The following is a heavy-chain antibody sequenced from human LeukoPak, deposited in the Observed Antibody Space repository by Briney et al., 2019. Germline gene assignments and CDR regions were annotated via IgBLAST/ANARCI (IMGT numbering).Heavy chain of an antibody. Sequence: SETLSLTCTVSGGTVSNYYWSWIRQSPGKGLEWIGYISHSGSVNYNPSLKSRVTMSVDTSKNQFSLKLSSVTAADTAVYYCARVKGREGSTVIIDYWGQGTLVTVSS. J-gene: IGHJ4*02. D-gene: IGHD3-10*01. CDR3: ARVKGREGSTVIIDY. CDR2: ISHSGSV. CDR1: GGTVSNYY. V-gene: IGHV4-59*02.